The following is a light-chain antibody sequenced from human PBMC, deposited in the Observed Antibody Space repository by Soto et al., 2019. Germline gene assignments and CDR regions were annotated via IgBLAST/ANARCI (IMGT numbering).Light chain of an antibody. CDR1: QTISSW. CDR3: QHYDSYSEA. Sequence: DIQMTQSPSTLSGSLGDRVTLTCRASQTISSWLAGYQQKPGKAPKLLIYKASTLKSAVPSRFSGSGSGTEFTLTISSLQPDDFATYYCQHYDSYSEAFGQGTKWIS. CDR2: KAS. J-gene: IGKJ1*01. V-gene: IGKV1-5*03.